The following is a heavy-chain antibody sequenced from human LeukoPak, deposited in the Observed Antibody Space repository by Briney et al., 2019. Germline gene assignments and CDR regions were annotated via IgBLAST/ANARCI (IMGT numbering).Heavy chain of an antibody. CDR1: VFTFCDHY. V-gene: IGHV3-72*01. CDR3: VRVRLGSSTRLLDY. CDR2: IRNKANSYST. J-gene: IGHJ4*02. D-gene: IGHD2-2*01. Sequence: CLRLSCVASVFTFCDHYMDSVRQAPGNGLEWVGRIRNKANSYSTEYAASVNGRFTVSRDDSKNSLYLQINSLTAEDTAVYYCVRVRLGSSTRLLDYWGQGTLVTVAS.